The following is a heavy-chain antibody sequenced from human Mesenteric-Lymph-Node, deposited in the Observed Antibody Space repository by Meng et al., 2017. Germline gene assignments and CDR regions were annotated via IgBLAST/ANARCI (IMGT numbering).Heavy chain of an antibody. CDR2: ISSRSTI. CDR1: GFTFSSYG. V-gene: IGHV3-69-1*01. D-gene: IGHD6-19*01. Sequence: GESLKISCAASGFTFSSYGMNWVRQAPGKGLEWVSSISSRSTIYYADSAKGRFTISRDNAKNSVFLQMNSLRGEDTALYYCTRVGYRSGWYGHNYYGMDVWGQGTTVTVSS. J-gene: IGHJ6*02. CDR3: TRVGYRSGWYGHNYYGMDV.